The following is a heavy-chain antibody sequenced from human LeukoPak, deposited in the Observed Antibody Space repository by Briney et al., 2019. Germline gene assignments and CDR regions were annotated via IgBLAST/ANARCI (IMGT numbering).Heavy chain of an antibody. CDR3: AKGDSGYSGSHLDY. Sequence: GGTLRLSCAASGFTLDDYAMQRRRQAPGKGLEGVSYISWNTGTTAYADSVKGRFTISRDNAKNSLYLQMNSLRAEDTALYYCAKGDSGYSGSHLDYWGQGTLVTVSS. V-gene: IGHV3-9*01. J-gene: IGHJ4*02. D-gene: IGHD5-12*01. CDR1: GFTLDDYA. CDR2: ISWNTGTT.